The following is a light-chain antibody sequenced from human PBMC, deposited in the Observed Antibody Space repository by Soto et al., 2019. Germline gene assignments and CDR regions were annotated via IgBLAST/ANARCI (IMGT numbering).Light chain of an antibody. V-gene: IGKV4-1*01. CDR3: QQYYSSPWT. CDR2: WAS. CDR1: RSLLYSSTNRNY. J-gene: IGKJ1*01. Sequence: DTVMTQSPDSLAVSLGERVTINCKSSRSLLYSSTNRNYLAWFQQKPGQPPKLLTYWASTRESGVPDRFTGRGSGTDFTLTISSLQAEEVAVYYWQQYYSSPWTFGQGTKVEIK.